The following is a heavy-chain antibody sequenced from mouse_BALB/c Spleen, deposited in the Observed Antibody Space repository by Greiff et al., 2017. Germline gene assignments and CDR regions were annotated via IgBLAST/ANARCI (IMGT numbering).Heavy chain of an antibody. D-gene: IGHD1-1*01. CDR1: GFTFSDYY. Sequence: EVQLKESGGGLVKPGGSLKLSCAASGFTFSDYYMYWVRQTPEKRLEWVATISDGGSYTYYPDSVKGRFTISRNNAKNNLYLQMSSLKSEDTAMYYCAREGNGTWYFDVWGAGTTVTVSS. J-gene: IGHJ1*01. CDR3: AREGNGTWYFDV. CDR2: ISDGGSYT. V-gene: IGHV5-4*02.